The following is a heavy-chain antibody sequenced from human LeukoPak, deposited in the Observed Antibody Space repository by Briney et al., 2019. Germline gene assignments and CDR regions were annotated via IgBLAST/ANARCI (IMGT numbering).Heavy chain of an antibody. D-gene: IGHD3-10*01. CDR3: ARRLGGSGSYYY. J-gene: IGHJ4*02. Sequence: PSETLSLTCSVSGGSISSSIYYWGWIRQLPGKGLEWIGSIYYSGSTYYNPSLKSRVTISVDTSKNQFSLKLRSVTAADTAVYYCARRLGGSGSYYYWGQGTLVTVSS. CDR2: IYYSGST. V-gene: IGHV4-39*01. CDR1: GGSISSSIYY.